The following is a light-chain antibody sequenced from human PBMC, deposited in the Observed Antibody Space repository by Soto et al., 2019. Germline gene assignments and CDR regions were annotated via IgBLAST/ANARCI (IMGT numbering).Light chain of an antibody. J-gene: IGKJ2*01. CDR2: GGS. CDR1: QSVSSNY. Sequence: VVLTQSPGTLSLSPGEGGTLSCRASQSVSSNYLAWYQQKPGQAPRLLIYGGSRRATDIPDRFSGGGSGTDFTLTISRLEPEDVAVYFCQCQQFGISPVYTFGQGTKLEIK. V-gene: IGKV3-20*01. CDR3: QQFGISPVYT.